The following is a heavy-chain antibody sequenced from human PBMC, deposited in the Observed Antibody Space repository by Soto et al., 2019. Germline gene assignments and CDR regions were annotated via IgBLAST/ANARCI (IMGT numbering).Heavy chain of an antibody. CDR2: INEDGSRT. CDR3: AGTSRGH. J-gene: IGHJ4*02. D-gene: IGHD1-26*01. CDR1: GFTLTTDW. V-gene: IGHV3-7*01. Sequence: GGSLRLSCASSGFTLTTDWTSWVRQAPGKGLEWVASINEDGSRTYYVDSVKGRFTISRDDAKNSLYLQMISLRAEDTAVYYCAGTSRGHWGQGTLVTVSS.